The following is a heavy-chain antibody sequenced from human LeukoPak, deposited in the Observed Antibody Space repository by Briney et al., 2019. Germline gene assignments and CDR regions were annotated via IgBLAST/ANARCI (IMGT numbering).Heavy chain of an antibody. Sequence: PGGSLRLSCVASGFTFTDHWMHWVRQAPGKGLEWVSHTNVDGTYTNYAGSVRGRFTISRDNAKNTLYLQMETLRVEDTAMYYCTRDSPPSVPNVVVHPWAHGTLFPVS. CDR1: GFTFTDHW. CDR2: TNVDGTYT. D-gene: IGHD3-16*02. CDR3: TRDSPPSVPNVVVHP. J-gene: IGHJ5*02. V-gene: IGHV3-74*01.